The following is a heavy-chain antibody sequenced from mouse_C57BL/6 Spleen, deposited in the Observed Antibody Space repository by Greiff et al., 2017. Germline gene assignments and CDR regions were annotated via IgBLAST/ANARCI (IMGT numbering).Heavy chain of an antibody. CDR2: IWGDGST. CDR1: GFSLTSYG. Sequence: VQRVESGPGLVAPSQSLSITCTVSGFSLTSYGVSWVRQPPGKGLEWLGVIWGDGSTNYHSALISRLSISKDNSKSQVFLKLNSLQTDDTATYYCAKPNRLTGTLAMDYWGQGTSVTVSS. V-gene: IGHV2-3*01. J-gene: IGHJ4*01. CDR3: AKPNRLTGTLAMDY. D-gene: IGHD4-1*01.